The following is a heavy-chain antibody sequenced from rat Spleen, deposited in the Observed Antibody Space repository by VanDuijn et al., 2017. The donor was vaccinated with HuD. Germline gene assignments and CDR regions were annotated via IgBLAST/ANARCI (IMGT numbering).Heavy chain of an antibody. CDR1: GFLLTDNS. V-gene: IGHV2S54*01. CDR2: IWGDGST. CDR3: ARDRTGPWDY. Sequence: QVQLKESGPGLVPPSQTLSLACTVSGFLLTDNSVHWLRQPPGRGLEWMGGIWGDGSTSYNSALKSRLSISRDTSQSQVFLKMNSLQTEDTATYYCARDRTGPWDYWGQGVMVTVSS. J-gene: IGHJ2*01. D-gene: IGHD3-2*01.